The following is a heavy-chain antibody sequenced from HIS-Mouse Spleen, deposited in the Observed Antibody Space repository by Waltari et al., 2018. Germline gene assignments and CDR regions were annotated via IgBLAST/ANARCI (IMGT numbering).Heavy chain of an antibody. CDR3: ARDSWAYAIEYFQH. CDR1: GYSISSGSY. D-gene: IGHD2-8*01. Sequence: QVQLQESGPGLVKPSETLSLPCPASGYSISSGSYWGWTRQPPGKGLEWIGSIYHSGSTYYNPSLKSRVTISVDTSKNQFSLKLSSVTAADTAVYYCARDSWAYAIEYFQHWGQGTLVTVSS. J-gene: IGHJ1*01. CDR2: IYHSGST. V-gene: IGHV4-38-2*02.